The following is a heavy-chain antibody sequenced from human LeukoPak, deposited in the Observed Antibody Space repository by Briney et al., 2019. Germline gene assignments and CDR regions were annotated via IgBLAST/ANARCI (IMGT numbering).Heavy chain of an antibody. D-gene: IGHD6-6*01. CDR2: ISSSSSTI. V-gene: IGHV3-48*01. CDR3: AREYSSSSGGLDY. CDR1: GFTFSSYS. J-gene: IGHJ4*02. Sequence: GGSLRLSCAAYGFTFSSYSMKWVRQAPGKGLECVSYISSSSSTIYYADSVKGRFTISRDNAKNSLYLQMNSLRAEDTAVYYCAREYSSSSGGLDYWGQGTLVTVSS.